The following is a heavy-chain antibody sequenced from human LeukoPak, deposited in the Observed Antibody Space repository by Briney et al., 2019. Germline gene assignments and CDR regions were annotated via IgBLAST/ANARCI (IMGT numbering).Heavy chain of an antibody. V-gene: IGHV4-39*01. Sequence: SETLSLTCTVSGGSISSSSYYWGWIRQPPGKGLEWIGSIYYSGSTYYNPSLKSRVTISVDTSKNQFSLKLSSVTAADTAVYYCARGSSWSNADGMDVWGQGTTVTVSS. CDR3: ARGSSWSNADGMDV. D-gene: IGHD6-13*01. CDR1: GGSISSSSYY. J-gene: IGHJ6*02. CDR2: IYYSGST.